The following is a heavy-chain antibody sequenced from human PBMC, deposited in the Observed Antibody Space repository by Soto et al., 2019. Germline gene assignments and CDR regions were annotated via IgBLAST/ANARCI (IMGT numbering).Heavy chain of an antibody. CDR3: ARKTGDLSLFDY. CDR1: GFTFSSYA. CDR2: ISYDGSNK. Sequence: QVQLVESGGGVVQPGRSLRLSCAASGFTFSSYAMHWVRQAPGKGLEWVAVISYDGSNKYYADSVKGRFTISRDNSKNTLYLQMNSPRAEDTAVYYCARKTGDLSLFDYWGQGTLVTVSS. J-gene: IGHJ4*02. V-gene: IGHV3-30-3*01. D-gene: IGHD7-27*01.